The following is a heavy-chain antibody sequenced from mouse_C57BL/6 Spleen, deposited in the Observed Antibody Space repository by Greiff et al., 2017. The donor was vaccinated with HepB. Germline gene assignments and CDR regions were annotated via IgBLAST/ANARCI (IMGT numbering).Heavy chain of an antibody. CDR3: TRGVGRRYAMDY. V-gene: IGHV1-15*01. CDR2: IDPQTGGT. Sequence: VQLQQSGAELVRPGASVTLSCKASGYTFTDYEMHWVKQTPVHGLEWIGAIDPQTGGTAYNQKFKGKAILTADKSSSTAYMELRSLTSEDSAVYYCTRGVGRRYAMDYWGQGTSVTVSS. J-gene: IGHJ4*01. CDR1: GYTFTDYE.